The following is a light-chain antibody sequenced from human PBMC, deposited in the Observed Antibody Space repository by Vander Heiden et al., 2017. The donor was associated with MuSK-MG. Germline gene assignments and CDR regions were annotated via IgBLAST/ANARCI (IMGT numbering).Light chain of an antibody. CDR3: QEGNSAPYT. J-gene: IGKJ3*01. CDR1: QGISNS. CDR2: AAS. V-gene: IGKV1-27*01. Sequence: DIQMTQSPSSLSASVGDRVTITCRASQGISNSLAWYQQRPGKVPKLLIYAASTLQSGVRSRFSGSGSGTDFTLTIGILHPEHVATYYCQEGNSAPYTFGHGSTEDIK.